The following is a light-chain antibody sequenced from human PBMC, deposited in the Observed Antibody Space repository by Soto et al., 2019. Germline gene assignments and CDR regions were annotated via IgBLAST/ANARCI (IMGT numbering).Light chain of an antibody. V-gene: IGKV4-1*01. CDR1: QSVLYSSNNKNY. CDR3: WLFFCTPRS. CDR2: WAS. J-gene: IGKJ1*01. Sequence: DIVMTQSPDSLAVSLGERATINCKSSQSVLYSSNNKNYLAWYQQKPGQPPKLLIYWASTRESGVPDRFSGSGSGTDFSLSIGSVEAADVGVYFCWLFFCTPRSFGQGTKVEIK.